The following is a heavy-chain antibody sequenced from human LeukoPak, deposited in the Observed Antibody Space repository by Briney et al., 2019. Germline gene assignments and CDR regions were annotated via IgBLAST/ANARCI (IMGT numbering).Heavy chain of an antibody. Sequence: PGRSLRLSCAASGFPFGSYGMHWVRQAPGKGLEWAAVIWYDGRTEFYADSVKGRFTISRDNSKNTLYLQMNSLRAEDTAVYYCARDHGLVGAITWFFDYWGQGTLVTVSS. CDR1: GFPFGSYG. CDR3: ARDHGLVGAITWFFDY. CDR2: IWYDGRTE. J-gene: IGHJ4*02. V-gene: IGHV3-33*01. D-gene: IGHD5-12*01.